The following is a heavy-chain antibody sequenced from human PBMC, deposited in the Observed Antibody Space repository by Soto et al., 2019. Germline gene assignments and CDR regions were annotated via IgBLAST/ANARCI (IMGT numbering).Heavy chain of an antibody. CDR3: APLTPVLNSNGY. Sequence: PGGSLRLSCAAPGFTFSRYSMNWGRPAPGKGLEWVSSISSGSSYIYYADSVKGRFTISRDNAKNSLYLQMNSLRAEDTAVYYCAPLTPVLNSNGYWGQGTLVTVSS. D-gene: IGHD2-21*01. CDR1: GFTFSRYS. CDR2: ISSGSSYI. V-gene: IGHV3-21*01. J-gene: IGHJ4*02.